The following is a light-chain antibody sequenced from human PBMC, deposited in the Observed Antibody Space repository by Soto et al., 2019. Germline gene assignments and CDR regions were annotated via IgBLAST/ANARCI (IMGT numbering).Light chain of an antibody. J-gene: IGKJ2*01. Sequence: EIVLTQSPATLSLSVGERATLSCRASQSVSWYLAWYQQKPGQAPRLLIYDASKRAAGIPARFSGSGSETDFTLTISSLEPEDFGVYYCQQRHHWLRTFGQGTKVEI. CDR3: QQRHHWLRT. V-gene: IGKV3-11*01. CDR2: DAS. CDR1: QSVSWY.